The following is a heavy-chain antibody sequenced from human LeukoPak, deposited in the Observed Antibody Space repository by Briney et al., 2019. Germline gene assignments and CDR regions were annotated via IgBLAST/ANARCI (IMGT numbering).Heavy chain of an antibody. J-gene: IGHJ5*02. CDR2: INHSGST. Sequence: PSETLSLTCAVYGGSFSGYYWSWIRQPPGKGLEWIGEINHSGSTNYNPSLKSRVTISVDTSKNRFSLKLSSVAAADTAVYYCARDYDWGWFDPWGQGTLVTVSS. D-gene: IGHD7-27*01. CDR1: GGSFSGYY. CDR3: ARDYDWGWFDP. V-gene: IGHV4-34*01.